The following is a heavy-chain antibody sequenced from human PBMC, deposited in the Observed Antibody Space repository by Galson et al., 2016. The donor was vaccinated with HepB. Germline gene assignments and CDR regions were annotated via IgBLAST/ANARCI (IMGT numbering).Heavy chain of an antibody. V-gene: IGHV4-4*07. Sequence: SETLSLTCSVSGVSMNNYYWSWIRQAAGGGLEWIGRIYASGSTNYNPSLKSRVTISVDTSKNQFSLSLSSMAAADTAVYYCAGPGLGRAGGRDIPWGQGTLVTASS. CDR2: IYASGST. D-gene: IGHD4-23*01. J-gene: IGHJ5*02. CDR3: AGPGLGRAGGRDIP. CDR1: GVSMNNYY.